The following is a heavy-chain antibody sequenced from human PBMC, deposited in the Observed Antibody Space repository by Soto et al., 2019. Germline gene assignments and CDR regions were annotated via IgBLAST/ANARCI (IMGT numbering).Heavy chain of an antibody. Sequence: SVKVSCKASGGTFSSYTISWVRQAPGQGLEWMGGIIPIFNTANYPQKFQDRVTIIADESTSTVYMELSSLRSEDTAVYYCARDRTPYGDSSGYYVFDYWGQGTQVTVSS. CDR3: ARDRTPYGDSSGYYVFDY. CDR2: IIPIFNTA. V-gene: IGHV1-69*13. CDR1: GGTFSSYT. J-gene: IGHJ4*02. D-gene: IGHD3-22*01.